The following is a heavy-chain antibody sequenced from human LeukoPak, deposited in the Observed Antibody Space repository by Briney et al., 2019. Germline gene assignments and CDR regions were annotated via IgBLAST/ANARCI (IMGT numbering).Heavy chain of an antibody. Sequence: SETLSLTCTVSGGSISSGGYYWSWIRQPPGKGLEWIGYIYHSGSTYYNPSLRSRVTISADTSKNHFSLKLSSVTAADTAVYYRARNRDGYNSFDYWGQGTLVTVSS. CDR1: GGSISSGGYY. CDR2: IYHSGST. CDR3: ARNRDGYNSFDY. D-gene: IGHD5-24*01. J-gene: IGHJ4*02. V-gene: IGHV4-30-2*05.